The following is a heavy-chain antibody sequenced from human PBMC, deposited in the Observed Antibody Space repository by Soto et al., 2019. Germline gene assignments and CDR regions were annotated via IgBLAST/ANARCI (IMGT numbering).Heavy chain of an antibody. D-gene: IGHD5-12*01. V-gene: IGHV4-59*01. CDR2: VFYSGST. CDR3: ARGVAPTTPFDY. CDR1: GGSISSDS. J-gene: IGHJ4*02. Sequence: QVQLQESGPGLVKPSETLSLTCTVSGGSISSDSWSWIRQPPGKGLEWIGYVFYSGSTNYNPSLKSRVTISVDTSQNQFSLKLTSVTAADTAVYYCARGVAPTTPFDYWGQGNLVTVSS.